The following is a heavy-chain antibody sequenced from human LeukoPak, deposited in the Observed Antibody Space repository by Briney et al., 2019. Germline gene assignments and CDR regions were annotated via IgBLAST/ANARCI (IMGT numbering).Heavy chain of an antibody. CDR2: ISGSGGST. D-gene: IGHD6-13*01. CDR3: AKDRIAAAGTAVSAFY. Sequence: GGSLRLSCAASGFTFSSYAMSWVRQAPGKGLEWVSAISGSGGSTYYADSVKGRFTISRDNSKNTLYLQMNSLGAEDTAVYYCAKDRIAAAGTAVSAFYWGQGTLVTVSS. CDR1: GFTFSSYA. J-gene: IGHJ4*02. V-gene: IGHV3-23*01.